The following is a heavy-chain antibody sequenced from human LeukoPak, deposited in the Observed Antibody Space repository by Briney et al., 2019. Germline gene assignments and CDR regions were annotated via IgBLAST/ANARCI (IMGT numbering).Heavy chain of an antibody. Sequence: GGSLRLSCAASGFTFSSYEMNWVRQAPGKGLEWVSYISSSGSTIYYADSVKGRFTISRDNAKNSLYLQMNSLRAEDTAVYYCARLPYNFWSGYSPSGWGQGTLVTVSS. D-gene: IGHD3-3*01. J-gene: IGHJ4*02. V-gene: IGHV3-48*03. CDR2: ISSSGSTI. CDR1: GFTFSSYE. CDR3: ARLPYNFWSGYSPSG.